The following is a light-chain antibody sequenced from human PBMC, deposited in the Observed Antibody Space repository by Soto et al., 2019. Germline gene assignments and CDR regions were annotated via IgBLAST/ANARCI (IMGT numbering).Light chain of an antibody. J-gene: IGLJ2*01. CDR1: SSNIATNS. CDR2: TNN. V-gene: IGLV1-44*01. Sequence: QSALTQPPSVSGTPGQRVTISCSGSSSNIATNSVNWYQQLPATAPRLLIYTNNRRPSEVPDRFSGSKSGTSASLAISGLQSEDEADYYCAVWDDNLNSVVFGAGTKVTVL. CDR3: AVWDDNLNSVV.